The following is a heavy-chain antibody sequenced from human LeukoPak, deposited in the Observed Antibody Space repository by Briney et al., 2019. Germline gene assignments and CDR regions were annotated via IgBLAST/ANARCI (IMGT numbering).Heavy chain of an antibody. CDR3: ARDRCSGGGCYFWYFDL. CDR1: GYIFTGYY. V-gene: IGHV1-2*02. Sequence: GASVTVSCKASGYIFTGYYLHWVRQAPGQGLAWMGWIKPNSGDTKYAQKFQGRVTMTRDTSISTAYMELNSLKSDDTAVYFCARDRCSGGGCYFWYFDLWGRGTLVTVSS. D-gene: IGHD2-15*01. J-gene: IGHJ2*01. CDR2: IKPNSGDT.